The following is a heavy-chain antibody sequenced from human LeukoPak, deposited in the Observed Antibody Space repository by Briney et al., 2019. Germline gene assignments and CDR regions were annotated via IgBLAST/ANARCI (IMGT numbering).Heavy chain of an antibody. CDR3: ARPRTEMGANYHYYYGMDV. D-gene: IGHD1-26*01. J-gene: IGHJ6*02. CDR1: GYSFTSYW. V-gene: IGHV5-10-1*01. Sequence: GESLKISCKGSGYSFTSYWISWVRQMPGKGLEWMGRIDPSDSYTNYSPSFQGHVTISADKSISTAYLQWSSLKASDTAMYYCARPRTEMGANYHYYYGMDVWGQGTTVTVSS. CDR2: IDPSDSYT.